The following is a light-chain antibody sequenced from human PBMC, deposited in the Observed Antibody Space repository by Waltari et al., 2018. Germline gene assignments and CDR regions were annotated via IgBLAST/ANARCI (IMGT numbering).Light chain of an antibody. CDR3: QQRSNWPPWT. J-gene: IGKJ1*01. V-gene: IGKV3-11*01. CDR2: DAS. CDR1: PSVSSY. Sequence: EIVLTQSPATLSLSPGERATLSCRASPSVSSYLAWYQQKPGQAPRLLIYDASNMATGIPARFSGSGSGTDFTLTISSLEPEDFAVYYCQQRSNWPPWTFGQGTKVEIK.